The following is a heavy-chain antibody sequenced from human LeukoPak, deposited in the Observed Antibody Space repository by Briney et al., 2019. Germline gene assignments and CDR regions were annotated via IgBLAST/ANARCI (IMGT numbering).Heavy chain of an antibody. CDR1: GGSISSSSYY. Sequence: SETLSLTCTVSGGSISSSSYYWGWIRQPPGKGLEWIGSIYYSGSTYYNPSLQSRVTISVDTSKNQFSLKLSSVTAADTAVYYCARGRRWFGDKYYMDVWGKGTTVTVSS. V-gene: IGHV4-39*07. CDR2: IYYSGST. CDR3: ARGRRWFGDKYYMDV. D-gene: IGHD3-10*01. J-gene: IGHJ6*03.